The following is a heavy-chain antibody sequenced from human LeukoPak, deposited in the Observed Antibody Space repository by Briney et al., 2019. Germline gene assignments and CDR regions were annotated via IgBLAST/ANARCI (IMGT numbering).Heavy chain of an antibody. Sequence: GGSLRLSCAASGFTFSSYWMTWVRQAPGRGLEWVANIHQDGSIQFYVDSVKGRFTVSRDNARNLLYLQMNGLRAEDTAVYYCARARGSYVEAAYWGQGTLVTVSS. CDR1: GFTFSSYW. V-gene: IGHV3-7*01. D-gene: IGHD3-16*01. CDR2: IHQDGSIQ. CDR3: ARARGSYVEAAY. J-gene: IGHJ4*02.